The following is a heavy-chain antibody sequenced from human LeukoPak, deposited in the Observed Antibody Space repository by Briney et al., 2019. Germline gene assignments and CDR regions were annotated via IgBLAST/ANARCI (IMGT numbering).Heavy chain of an antibody. V-gene: IGHV4-4*02. Sequence: SETLSLTCAVSGVSISSSNWWSWVRQPPGKGLEWIGEIYHSGSTNYNPSLKSRVTISVDKSKNQFSLKLSSVTAADTAVYYCARVGYCSSTSCTDTFDIWGQGTMVTVSS. CDR2: IYHSGST. J-gene: IGHJ3*02. CDR1: GVSISSSNW. CDR3: ARVGYCSSTSCTDTFDI. D-gene: IGHD2-2*01.